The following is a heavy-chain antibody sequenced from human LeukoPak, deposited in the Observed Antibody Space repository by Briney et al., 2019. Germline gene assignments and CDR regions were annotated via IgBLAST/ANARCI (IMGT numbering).Heavy chain of an antibody. CDR2: ISAYNGNT. D-gene: IGHD2-2*01. CDR1: GYTFTSYG. Sequence: ASVKVSCKASGYTFTSYGIIWVRQAPGQGLEWMGWISAYNGNTNYAQKLQGRVTMTTDTSTSTAYMELRSLRSDDTAVYYCARVVGCSSTSCPMGNFDYWGQGTLVTVSS. V-gene: IGHV1-18*01. CDR3: ARVVGCSSTSCPMGNFDY. J-gene: IGHJ4*02.